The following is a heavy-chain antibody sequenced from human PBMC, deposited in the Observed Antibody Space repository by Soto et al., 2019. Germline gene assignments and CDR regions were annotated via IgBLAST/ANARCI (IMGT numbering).Heavy chain of an antibody. J-gene: IGHJ4*02. D-gene: IGHD2-21*02. CDR3: ARAGYCGPGCYYYFDY. CDR1: GFTFGSYW. CDR2: IKPDGSAT. Sequence: EVQLVESGGGLVQPGGSLRLSCAVSGFTFGSYWMNWVRLIPGKGLEWVAYIKPDGSATYYVDSVKGRFTISRDNAKNSLYQQMNGLRVEDTSLYYCARAGYCGPGCYYYFDYWGQGTLVTGSS. V-gene: IGHV3-7*01.